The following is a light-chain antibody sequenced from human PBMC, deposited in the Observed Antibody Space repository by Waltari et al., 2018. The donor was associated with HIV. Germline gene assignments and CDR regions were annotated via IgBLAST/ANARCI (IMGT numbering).Light chain of an antibody. J-gene: IGLJ2*01. Sequence: QSVLTQPPSVSGAPGQRVTISCTGSSSNIGAGYDVHWYQQLPGTAPKLLIYCNRNRPSGVPDRFAGSKSGPSASLAITGLQAEDEADYYCQSYDSSLSGLHVVFGGGTKLTVL. CDR3: QSYDSSLSGLHVV. CDR1: SSNIGAGYD. CDR2: CNR. V-gene: IGLV1-40*01.